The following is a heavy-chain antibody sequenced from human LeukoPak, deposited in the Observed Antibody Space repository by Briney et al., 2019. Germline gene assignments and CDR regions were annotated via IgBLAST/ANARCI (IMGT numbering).Heavy chain of an antibody. D-gene: IGHD3-16*02. CDR3: ARDLGYYDYVWGSYRPDVGWFDP. V-gene: IGHV1-2*02. CDR1: GYTFTGYY. CDR2: INPNSGGT. Sequence: GASVKVSCKASGYTFTGYYMHWVRQAPGQGLEWMGWINPNSGGTNYAQKFQGRVTMTRDTSISTAYMELSRLRSDDTAVYYCARDLGYYDYVWGSYRPDVGWFDPWGQGTLVTVSS. J-gene: IGHJ5*02.